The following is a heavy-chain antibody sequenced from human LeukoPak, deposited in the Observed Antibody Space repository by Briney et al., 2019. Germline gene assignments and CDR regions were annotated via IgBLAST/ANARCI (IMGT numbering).Heavy chain of an antibody. D-gene: IGHD6-19*01. V-gene: IGHV4-38-2*02. CDR3: ARLGSSGSKNFDY. J-gene: IGHJ4*02. Sequence: SETLSLTCTVSGYSISSGYYWGWIRQPPGKGLEWIGSIYYSGSTYYNPSLKSRVTISVDTSKNQFSLKLSSVTAADTAVYYCARLGSSGSKNFDYWGQGTLVTVSS. CDR1: GYSISSGYY. CDR2: IYYSGST.